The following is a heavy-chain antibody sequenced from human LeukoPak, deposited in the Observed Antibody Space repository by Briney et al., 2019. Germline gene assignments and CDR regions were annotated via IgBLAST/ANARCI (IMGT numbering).Heavy chain of an antibody. CDR2: ITSKTDGGIT. CDR3: ATDESNSFFF. D-gene: IGHD2/OR15-2a*01. J-gene: IGHJ4*02. V-gene: IGHV3-15*01. CDR1: GFSFTDAW. Sequence: GGSLRLSCAASGFSFTDAWMSWVRQAPGKGLEWVGRITSKTDGGITDSAAPVKGRFTVSRDDSKNTLFLQMSSLRTEDTAVYYCATDESNSFFFWGQGALVTVSS.